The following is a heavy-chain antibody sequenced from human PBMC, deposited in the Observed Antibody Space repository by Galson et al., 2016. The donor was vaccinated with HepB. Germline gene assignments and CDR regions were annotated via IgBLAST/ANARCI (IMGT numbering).Heavy chain of an antibody. V-gene: IGHV3-11*01. CDR2: ISSSGSTL. CDR1: GFIFSDYC. CDR3: ARGGFDMAGYYYYGMDV. D-gene: IGHD5-12*01. J-gene: IGHJ6*02. Sequence: SLRLSCAASGFIFSDYCMSWIRQAPGKGLEWVSYISSSGSTLYFADSVKGRFTISRDNAKNSLYLHMNSLRAEDTAMYYCARGGFDMAGYYYYGMDVWGQGTTVTVSS.